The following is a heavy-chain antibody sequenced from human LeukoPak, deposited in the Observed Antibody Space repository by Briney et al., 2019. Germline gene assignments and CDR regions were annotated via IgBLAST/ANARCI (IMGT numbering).Heavy chain of an antibody. CDR2: ISHNGSSK. CDR1: GFVFGDFA. J-gene: IGHJ2*01. Sequence: GGSLRLSCAASGFVFGDFAMHWVRQAPGKGLEWAALISHNGSSKYYADSVRGRFTISRDNSNTLYLEMNSLRPEDTAVFYCARGRSPDYWYFDLWGRGTPVTVSS. CDR3: ARGRSPDYWYFDL. V-gene: IGHV3-30-3*01.